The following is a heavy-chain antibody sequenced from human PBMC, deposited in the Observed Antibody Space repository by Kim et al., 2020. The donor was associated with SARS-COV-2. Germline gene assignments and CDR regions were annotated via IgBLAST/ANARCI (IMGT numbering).Heavy chain of an antibody. V-gene: IGHV3-30*18. Sequence: GGSLRLSCAASGFTFSSYDMHWVRQAPGKGLEWVAVISYDGSNKYYADSVKGRFTISRDNSKNTLYLQMNSLRAEDTAVYYCAKVPSGYSYGQHWGQGTLVTVSS. CDR1: GFTFSSYD. CDR2: ISYDGSNK. J-gene: IGHJ1*01. CDR3: AKVPSGYSYGQH. D-gene: IGHD5-18*01.